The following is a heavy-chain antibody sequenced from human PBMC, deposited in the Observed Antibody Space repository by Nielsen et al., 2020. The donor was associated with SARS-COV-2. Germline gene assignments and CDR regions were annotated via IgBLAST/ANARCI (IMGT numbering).Heavy chain of an antibody. D-gene: IGHD3-22*01. J-gene: IGHJ4*02. Sequence: GESLKISCAASGFTFSSYWMHWVRQAPGKGLEWVSAISGSGGSTYYADSVKGRFTISRDNSKNTLYLQMNSLRAEDTAVYYCPVTYYYDSSGWFDYWGQGTLVTVSS. CDR3: PVTYYYDSSGWFDY. CDR2: ISGSGGST. CDR1: GFTFSSYW. V-gene: IGHV3-23*01.